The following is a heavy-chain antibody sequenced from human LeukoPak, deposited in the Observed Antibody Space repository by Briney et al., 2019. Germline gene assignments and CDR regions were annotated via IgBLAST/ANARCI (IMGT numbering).Heavy chain of an antibody. CDR3: AKDGRAYDYGDYGYFQH. V-gene: IGHV3-23*01. J-gene: IGHJ1*01. D-gene: IGHD4-17*01. CDR1: GFTFSSYA. Sequence: GGSLRLSCAASGFTFSSYAMSWVRQAPGKGLEWVSAISGSGGSTYYAASVKGRFTISRDNSKNTLYLQMNSLRAEDTAVYYCAKDGRAYDYGDYGYFQHWGQGTLVTVSS. CDR2: ISGSGGST.